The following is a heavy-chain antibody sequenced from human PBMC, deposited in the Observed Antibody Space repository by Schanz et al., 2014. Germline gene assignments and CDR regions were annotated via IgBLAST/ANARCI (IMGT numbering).Heavy chain of an antibody. V-gene: IGHV3-53*01. CDR2: LYINAGST. D-gene: IGHD2-21*01. Sequence: DVQLVESGGGLLQPGGSLRLSCAVSGFSVSTNYMSWARQAPGKGLEWISSLYINAGSTRYADSVKGRFFISRDSSKNTLFLQMNSLRADDTAIYFCARDEGRDGYNLAFDVWGQGTLVTVSS. CDR1: GFSVSTNY. J-gene: IGHJ3*01. CDR3: ARDEGRDGYNLAFDV.